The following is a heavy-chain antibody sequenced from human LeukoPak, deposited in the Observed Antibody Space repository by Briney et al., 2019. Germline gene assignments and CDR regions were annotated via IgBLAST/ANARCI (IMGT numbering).Heavy chain of an antibody. V-gene: IGHV1-2*02. CDR2: INPNSGGT. D-gene: IGHD3-3*01. J-gene: IGHJ5*02. CDR3: ARFNRPDDFLDP. Sequence: ASVKVSCKASGYTFTGYYMHWVRQAPGQGLEWMGWINPNSGGTNYAQKFQGRVTMTRDTSISTVYMELSSLRSEDTAVYYCARFNRPDDFLDPWGQGTLVTVSS. CDR1: GYTFTGYY.